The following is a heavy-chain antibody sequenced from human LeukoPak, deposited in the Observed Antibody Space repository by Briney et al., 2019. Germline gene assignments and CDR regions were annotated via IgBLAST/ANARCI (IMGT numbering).Heavy chain of an antibody. J-gene: IGHJ3*02. D-gene: IGHD5-12*01. Sequence: GRSLRLSCAASGFTFDDYAMHWVRQAPGKGLEWVSGISWNSGSIGYADSVKGRFTISRDNAKNSLYLQMNSLRAEDTALYYCAKPRRRATSDDAFDIWGQGTMVTVSS. CDR1: GFTFDDYA. CDR2: ISWNSGSI. V-gene: IGHV3-9*01. CDR3: AKPRRRATSDDAFDI.